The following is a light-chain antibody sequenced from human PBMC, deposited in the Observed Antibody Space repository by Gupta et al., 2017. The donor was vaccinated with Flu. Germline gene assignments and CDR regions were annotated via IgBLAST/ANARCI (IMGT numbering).Light chain of an antibody. V-gene: IGKV1-12*01. CDR3: QQVIYFPVT. J-gene: IGKJ4*02. CDR1: QAIASW. Sequence: DIQMTQSPSSVSASVGDRVTITCRATQAIASWLAWNQQKPGRAPKLLIYGASSLQSGVPSRFSGSGSGTXFTLTIXSLQPDDFATYYCQQVIYFPVTFSXGTKVEIK. CDR2: GAS.